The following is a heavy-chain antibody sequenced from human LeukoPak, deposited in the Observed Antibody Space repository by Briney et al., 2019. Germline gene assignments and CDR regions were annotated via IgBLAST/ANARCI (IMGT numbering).Heavy chain of an antibody. J-gene: IGHJ4*02. V-gene: IGHV3-30*18. Sequence: GGSLRLSCAASGFTFSSYGMHWVRQAPGKGLEWVAVISYDGSNKYYADSVKGRFTISRDNSKNTLYLQMNSLRAEDTAVYYCAKDQEYSSSCFDYWGQGTLVTVSS. CDR1: GFTFSSYG. CDR2: ISYDGSNK. CDR3: AKDQEYSSSCFDY. D-gene: IGHD6-6*01.